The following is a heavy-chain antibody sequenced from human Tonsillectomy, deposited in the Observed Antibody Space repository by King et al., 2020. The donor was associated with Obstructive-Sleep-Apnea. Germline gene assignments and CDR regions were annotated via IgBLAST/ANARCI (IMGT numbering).Heavy chain of an antibody. CDR2: ISWNSGTI. CDR3: VKDVAATGPNYWYFDL. J-gene: IGHJ2*01. D-gene: IGHD6-13*01. V-gene: IGHV3-9*01. Sequence: VQLVESGGGLVQPGRSLRLSCAASGFTFDDYAIHWVRQAPGKGLEWVSGISWNSGTIAYADSVKGRFTISRDNAKNSLYLQMNSLRTEDTALYYCVKDVAATGPNYWYFDLWGRGTLVTVSS. CDR1: GFTFDDYA.